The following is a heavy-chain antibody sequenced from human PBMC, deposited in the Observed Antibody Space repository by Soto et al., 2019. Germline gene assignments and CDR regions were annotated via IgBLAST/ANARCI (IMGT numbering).Heavy chain of an antibody. CDR2: IIPIFGTA. D-gene: IGHD6-19*01. CDR1: GGTFSSYA. CDR3: ARQLAGHGNVEQGNMHDY. V-gene: IGHV1-69*13. Sequence: GASVKVSCKASGGTFSSYAISWVRQAPGQGLEWMGGIIPIFGTANYAQKFQGRVTITADESTSTAYMELSSLRSEDTAVYYCARQLAGHGNVEQGNMHDYRAQRTSVPGSS. J-gene: IGHJ4*02.